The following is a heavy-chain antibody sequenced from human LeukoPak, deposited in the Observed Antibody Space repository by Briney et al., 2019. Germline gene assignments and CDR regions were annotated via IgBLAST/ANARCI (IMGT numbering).Heavy chain of an antibody. V-gene: IGHV1-69*04. CDR2: IIPILGIA. Sequence: SVKVSCKASGGTFSSYAISWVRQAPGQGLEWMGRIIPILGIANYAQKFQGRVTITTDESTSTAYMELSSLRSEDTAVYYCARSHLGITGTINWFDPWGQGTLVTVSS. CDR1: GGTFSSYA. D-gene: IGHD1-20*01. J-gene: IGHJ5*02. CDR3: ARSHLGITGTINWFDP.